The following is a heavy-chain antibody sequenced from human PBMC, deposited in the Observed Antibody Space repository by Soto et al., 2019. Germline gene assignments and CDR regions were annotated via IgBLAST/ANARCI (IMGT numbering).Heavy chain of an antibody. J-gene: IGHJ4*02. CDR2: VNTDETRT. CDR3: ARVLNGQWYFDY. V-gene: IGHV3-74*01. CDR1: GFTFSSYW. D-gene: IGHD6-19*01. Sequence: GGSLRLSCAASGFTFSSYWMHWVRQTPGKGLVWVARVNTDETRTSYADSVKGRFTVSRDNAKNTLYLQMNSLRAEDTAVYYCARVLNGQWYFDYWGQGTQVTVSS.